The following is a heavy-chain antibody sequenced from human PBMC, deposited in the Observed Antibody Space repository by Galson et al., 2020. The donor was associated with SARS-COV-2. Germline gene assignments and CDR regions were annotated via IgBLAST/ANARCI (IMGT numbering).Heavy chain of an antibody. V-gene: IGHV1-69*01. D-gene: IGHD3-3*01. J-gene: IGHJ4*02. CDR1: GGSFRSDA. CDR2: IIPMLGTA. CDR3: ARDQEDFWSGYYDS. Sequence: KISCKASGGSFRSDAINWVRQAPGQGLEWMGGIIPMLGTAHYAQQFQGRVTITADESTNTAYMEVNSLRSEDTAVYYCARDQEDFWSGYYDSWGQGTLVTVSS.